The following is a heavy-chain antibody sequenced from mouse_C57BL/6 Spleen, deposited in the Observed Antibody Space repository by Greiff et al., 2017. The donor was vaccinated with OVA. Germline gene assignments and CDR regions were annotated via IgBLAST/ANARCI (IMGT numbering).Heavy chain of an antibody. V-gene: IGHV6-6*01. CDR1: GFTFSDAW. J-gene: IGHJ1*03. Sequence: EVKLVESGGGLVQPGGSMKLSCAASGFTFSDAWMYWVRQSPEKGLEWVAEIRNKANNHATYYAESVKGRFTISRDDSKSSVYLQMNSLRAEDTGIYYCTAVAKNWYFDVWGTGTTVTVSS. CDR3: TAVAKNWYFDV. CDR2: IRNKANNHAT. D-gene: IGHD1-1*01.